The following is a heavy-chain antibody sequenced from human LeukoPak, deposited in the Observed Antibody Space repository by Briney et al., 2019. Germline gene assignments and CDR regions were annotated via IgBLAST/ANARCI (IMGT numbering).Heavy chain of an antibody. CDR3: ARGVVAAAGRYYFNY. CDR1: GFIFSSYS. V-gene: IGHV3-21*01. J-gene: IGHJ4*02. CDR2: ISSSNVFI. Sequence: GGSLRLSCAASGFIFSSYSMNWVRQAPGKGLEWVSSISSSNVFIYYADSMKGRFTISRDNAKNSLHLQMDSLRAEDTAVYYCARGVVAAAGRYYFNYWGQGTLVTVSS. D-gene: IGHD6-13*01.